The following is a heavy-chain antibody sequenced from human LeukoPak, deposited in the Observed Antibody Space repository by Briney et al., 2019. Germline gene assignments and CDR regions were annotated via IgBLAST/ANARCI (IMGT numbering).Heavy chain of an antibody. J-gene: IGHJ4*02. CDR3: ARHYDTSGYWYYFDY. V-gene: IGHV4-59*08. Sequence: SETLSLTCTVSGGSISSYYWSWIRQPPGKGLEWIGYIYYSGSTNYNPSLKSRVTISVDTSKNQFSLKLSSVTAADTAVYYCARHYDTSGYWYYFDYWGQGTLVTVSS. D-gene: IGHD3-22*01. CDR2: IYYSGST. CDR1: GGSISSYY.